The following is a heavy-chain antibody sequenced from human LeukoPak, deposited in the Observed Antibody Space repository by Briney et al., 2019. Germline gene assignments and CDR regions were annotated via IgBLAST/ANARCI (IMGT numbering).Heavy chain of an antibody. Sequence: PGGSLRLSCAASGFTVSSNYMSWVRQAPGKGLEWVSVIYSGGSTYYADSVKGRFTISRDNSKSTLYLQMNSLRAEDTAVYYCARLMEGYFDYWGQGALVTVSS. D-gene: IGHD3-3*01. CDR1: GFTVSSNY. CDR2: IYSGGST. CDR3: ARLMEGYFDY. J-gene: IGHJ4*02. V-gene: IGHV3-53*01.